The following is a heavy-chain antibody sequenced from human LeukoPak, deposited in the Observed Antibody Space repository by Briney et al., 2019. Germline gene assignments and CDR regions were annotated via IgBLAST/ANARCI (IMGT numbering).Heavy chain of an antibody. CDR2: INHSGST. CDR3: ARGRSADP. J-gene: IGHJ5*02. V-gene: IGHV4-34*01. Sequence: PSETLSLTCAVYGGSFSGYYWSWIRQPPGKGLEWIGEINHSGSTNYNPSLKIRVTISVDTSKNQFSLKLSSVTAADTAVYYCARGRSADPWGQGTLVTVSS. D-gene: IGHD6-25*01. CDR1: GGSFSGYY.